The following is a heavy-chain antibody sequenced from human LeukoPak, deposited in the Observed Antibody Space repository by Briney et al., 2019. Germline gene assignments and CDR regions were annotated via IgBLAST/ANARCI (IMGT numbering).Heavy chain of an antibody. Sequence: ASVKVSCKASGYTFTSYAMHWVRQAPGQRLEWVGWINAGNGNTKYSQKFQGRVTITRDTSASTAYMELSSLRSEDTAVYYCARTTVTTYYYYYGMDVWGQGTTVTVSS. J-gene: IGHJ6*02. CDR3: ARTTVTTYYYYYGMDV. CDR1: GYTFTSYA. CDR2: INAGNGNT. V-gene: IGHV1-3*01. D-gene: IGHD4-17*01.